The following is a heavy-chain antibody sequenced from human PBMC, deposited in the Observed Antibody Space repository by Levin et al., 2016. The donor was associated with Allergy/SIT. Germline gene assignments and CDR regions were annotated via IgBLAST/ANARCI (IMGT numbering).Heavy chain of an antibody. CDR2: ISPHGDIA. V-gene: IGHV3-74*01. CDR1: GFAFSNSW. CDR3: ARDVGYRDDF. Sequence: GESLKISCTASGFAFSNSWMHWVRQVPGKGLIWVSHISPHGDIANYADYVRGRFTVSRDNAKNTLYLQLNSLRAEDTAVFYCARDVGYRDDFWGQGTQVTVSS. D-gene: IGHD5-12*01. J-gene: IGHJ4*02.